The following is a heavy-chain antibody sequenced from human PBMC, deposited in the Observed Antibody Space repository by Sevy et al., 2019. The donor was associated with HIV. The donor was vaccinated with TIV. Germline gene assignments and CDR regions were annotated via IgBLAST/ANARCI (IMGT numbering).Heavy chain of an antibody. D-gene: IGHD2-2*01. J-gene: IGHJ6*04. CDR3: AGEGPVGGMDV. V-gene: IGHV3-11*04. Sequence: GGSLRLSCAASGFSFSDYYMSWVRLSPGKGLEWVSYISFNGSNVYYIKAVKGRFTISRDNGRNSLYLQMNNLRVDDTSVYFCAGEGPVGGMDVWGKGTTVTVSS. CDR2: ISFNGSNV. CDR1: GFSFSDYY.